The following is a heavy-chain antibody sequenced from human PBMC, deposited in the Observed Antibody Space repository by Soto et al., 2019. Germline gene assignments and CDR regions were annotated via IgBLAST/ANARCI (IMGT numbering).Heavy chain of an antibody. Sequence: GGSLRLSCAASGFTFSSYAMSWVRQAPGKGLEWVSAISGSGGSTYYADSVKGRFTISRDNSKNTLYPQMNSLRAEDTAVYYCAKDQYYYDSSGSSGAFDLWSQGSLVTVSS. CDR1: GFTFSSYA. CDR2: ISGSGGST. V-gene: IGHV3-23*01. D-gene: IGHD3-22*01. CDR3: AKDQYYYDSSGSSGAFDL. J-gene: IGHJ4*02.